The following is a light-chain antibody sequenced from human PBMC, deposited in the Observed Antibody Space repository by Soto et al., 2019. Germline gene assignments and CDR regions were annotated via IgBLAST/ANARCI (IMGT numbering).Light chain of an antibody. V-gene: IGKV3-15*01. J-gene: IGKJ4*01. CDR3: QQYSEWPRT. Sequence: EIVMTQSPATLSVSPGERATLSCRASQRVSSKIAWFQQQPGRAPRLLTYATSARATGIPARFSGSGSGTEFTLTISSLQSEDFAVYYCQQYSEWPRTFGGGTRVEIK. CDR1: QRVSSK. CDR2: ATS.